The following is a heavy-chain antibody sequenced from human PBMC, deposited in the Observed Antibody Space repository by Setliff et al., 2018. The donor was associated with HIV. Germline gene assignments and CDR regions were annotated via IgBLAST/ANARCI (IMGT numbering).Heavy chain of an antibody. V-gene: IGHV3-72*01. CDR2: TRNKVNSYTT. CDR1: GFTFSDHY. D-gene: IGHD3-10*01. J-gene: IGHJ6*03. CDR3: ARGRLLWSGSYYYYYMDV. Sequence: GGSLRLSCAASGFTFSDHYMDWVRQTPGKGLEWVGRTRNKVNSYTTEYAASVKGRFTISRDDSKNSLYLQMNSLKTEDTAVYYCARGRLLWSGSYYYYYMDVWGKGTTVTVS.